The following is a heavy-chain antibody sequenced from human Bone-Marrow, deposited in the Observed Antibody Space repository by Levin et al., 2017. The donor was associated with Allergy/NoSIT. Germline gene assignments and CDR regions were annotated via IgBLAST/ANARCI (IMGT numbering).Heavy chain of an antibody. J-gene: IGHJ4*02. D-gene: IGHD1-1*01. CDR1: GYDFTSYA. V-gene: IGHV1-3*01. CDR3: ARMSGNDFF. Sequence: ASVKVSCKTSGYDFTSYAIHWVRQAPGQRHEWMAWINPGSGNTQYSQKFQDRISLVRDTSSTTVYMQLSSLRFEDTAVYYCARMSGNDFFWGQGTLITVSS. CDR2: INPGSGNT.